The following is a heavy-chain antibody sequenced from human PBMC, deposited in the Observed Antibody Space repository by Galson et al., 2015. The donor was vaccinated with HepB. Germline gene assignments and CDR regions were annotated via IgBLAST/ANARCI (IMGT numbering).Heavy chain of an antibody. J-gene: IGHJ4*02. V-gene: IGHV3-23*01. CDR1: GFTFSSYA. Sequence: SLRLSCAASGFTFSSYAMGWVRQAPGKGLEWVSGITASAGNTYYADSVKGRFTISRDNSKDTLYLQMNSLRAEDTAVYFCARGSIRYCTSSSCYPWWGQGTLVTVSS. D-gene: IGHD2-2*01. CDR2: ITASAGNT. CDR3: ARGSIRYCTSSSCYPW.